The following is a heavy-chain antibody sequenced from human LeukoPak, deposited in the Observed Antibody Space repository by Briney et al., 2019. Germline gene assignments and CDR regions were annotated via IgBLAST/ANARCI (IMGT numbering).Heavy chain of an antibody. CDR1: GYSFTSYW. D-gene: IGHD2-15*01. V-gene: IGHV5-10-1*01. CDR3: ASEYCSGGNCYFDY. CDR2: IDPSDSRT. J-gene: IGHJ4*02. Sequence: GESLKISCKGSGYSFTSYWISWVRQMPGKGLEWMGRIDPSDSRTNYSPSFQGHVTISADKSISTAYLQWSSLKASDTAIYYCASEYCSGGNCYFDYWGQGTLVTVSS.